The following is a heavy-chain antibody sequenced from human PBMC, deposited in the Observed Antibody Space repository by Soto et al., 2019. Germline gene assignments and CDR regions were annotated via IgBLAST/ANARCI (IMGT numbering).Heavy chain of an antibody. J-gene: IGHJ4*02. D-gene: IGHD5-18*01. CDR2: IKTDESST. V-gene: IGHV3-74*01. Sequence: EVQLVESGGGLVQPGGSLRLSCAASGFSFSNYWTHWVRQAPGKGLVWVSRIKTDESSTDYAASVKGRFTISRDNAKNTLYLQRNSLTAEDTAVYYCAKREGNTYGLFHWGQGTLVTVSS. CDR1: GFSFSNYW. CDR3: AKREGNTYGLFH.